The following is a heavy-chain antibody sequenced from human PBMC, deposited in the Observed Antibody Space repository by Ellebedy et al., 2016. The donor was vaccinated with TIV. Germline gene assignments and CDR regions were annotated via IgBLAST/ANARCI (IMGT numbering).Heavy chain of an antibody. CDR3: ARRGYGPGRYNWFDP. Sequence: SETLSLXCAVYVGPFNDYFWTWIRQPPGKGLEWIGEIDHSGSTNYNPSLKSRVTISVDTSKNQFSLKVTSVTAADTAVYFCARRGYGPGRYNWFDPWGQGTLVTVSS. D-gene: IGHD3-10*01. J-gene: IGHJ5*02. CDR1: VGPFNDYF. V-gene: IGHV4-34*01. CDR2: IDHSGST.